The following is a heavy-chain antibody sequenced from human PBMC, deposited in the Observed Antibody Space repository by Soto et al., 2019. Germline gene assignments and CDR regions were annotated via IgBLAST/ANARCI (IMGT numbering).Heavy chain of an antibody. CDR1: GGSISSFF. Sequence: PSETLSLTCSVSGGSISSFFWSWVRQPQGKGLEWIGYIFYNGNTNYNPSFESRVTMSVDTSKNQFSLNLSSVTAADTAVYYCARDRGGSYSHFDDWGQGARVT. CDR3: ARDRGGSYSHFDD. V-gene: IGHV4-59*01. J-gene: IGHJ4*02. CDR2: IFYNGNT. D-gene: IGHD1-26*01.